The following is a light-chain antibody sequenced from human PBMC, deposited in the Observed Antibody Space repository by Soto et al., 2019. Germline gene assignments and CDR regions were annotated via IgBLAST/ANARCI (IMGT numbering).Light chain of an antibody. Sequence: EIVLTQSPGTLSLSPGERATLSCRTSQSVSSSHLAWYQHKRGQAPRLLIYGASTRAVGIPDRFSGTGSGTDFTLTINRLEPEDSALYYCQHYDSSPVTFGGGTKVEIK. CDR1: QSVSSSH. J-gene: IGKJ4*01. CDR2: GAS. CDR3: QHYDSSPVT. V-gene: IGKV3-20*01.